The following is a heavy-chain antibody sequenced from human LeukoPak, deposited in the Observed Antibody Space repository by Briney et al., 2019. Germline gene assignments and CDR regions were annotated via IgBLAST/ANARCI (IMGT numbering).Heavy chain of an antibody. Sequence: PGGSLRLSCAASGFTFSSSAMSWVRQVPGKGLEWVANIKQDGSEQYYVDSVKGRFTISRDNAKNSLYLQMNSLRAEDTAVYYCARDTEVLYYDANGYHAWGQGTMVTVSS. V-gene: IGHV3-7*01. CDR3: ARDTEVLYYDANGYHA. CDR1: GFTFSSSA. J-gene: IGHJ3*01. D-gene: IGHD3-22*01. CDR2: IKQDGSEQ.